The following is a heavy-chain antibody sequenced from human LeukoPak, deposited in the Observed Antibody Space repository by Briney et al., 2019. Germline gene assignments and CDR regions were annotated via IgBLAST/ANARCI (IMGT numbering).Heavy chain of an antibody. Sequence: SETLSLTCTVSGYPISSGYYWGWIRQPPGKGLEWIGSIYHSGSTYYNPSLKSRVTISVDTSKNQFSLKLSSVTAADTAVYYCARALDTAMVTDFDWGQGTLVTVSS. V-gene: IGHV4-38-2*02. CDR1: GYPISSGYY. D-gene: IGHD5-18*01. J-gene: IGHJ4*02. CDR2: IYHSGST. CDR3: ARALDTAMVTDFD.